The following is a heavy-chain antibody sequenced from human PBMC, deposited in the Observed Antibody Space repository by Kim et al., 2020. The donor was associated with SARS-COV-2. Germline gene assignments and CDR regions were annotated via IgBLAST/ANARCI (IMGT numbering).Heavy chain of an antibody. Sequence: GGSLRLSCAASGFTFSNNGMHWVRQAPGKGLEWVALIRYDGSNEFYADSVKGRFTISRDNSKSTVYLQMNSLRAEDTAVYYCGRDGPDDHHPANWGQGTLVTVSS. CDR1: GFTFSNNG. CDR2: IRYDGSNE. J-gene: IGHJ4*02. V-gene: IGHV3-30*02. CDR3: GRDGPDDHHPAN.